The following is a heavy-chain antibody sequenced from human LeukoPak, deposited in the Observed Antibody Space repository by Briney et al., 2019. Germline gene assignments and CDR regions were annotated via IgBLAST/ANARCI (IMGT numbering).Heavy chain of an antibody. CDR2: INPNSGGT. J-gene: IGHJ3*02. V-gene: IGHV1-2*02. D-gene: IGHD4-17*01. Sequence: ASVKVSCKASGYTFTAYYMHWVRQAPGQGLEWMGWINPNSGGTNYAQKFQGRVTMTRDTSITTAYMELSRLRSDDTAIYYCASGRAYGDPIDAFDIWGQGTMVTVSS. CDR1: GYTFTAYY. CDR3: ASGRAYGDPIDAFDI.